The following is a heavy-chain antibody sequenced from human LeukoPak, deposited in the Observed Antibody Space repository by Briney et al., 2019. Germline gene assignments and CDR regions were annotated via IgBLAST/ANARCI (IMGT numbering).Heavy chain of an antibody. Sequence: ASVKVSCKASGYTFTSYDINWVRQATGQGLEWMGWMNPNSGNTGYAQKFQGRVTMTRNTSISTAYMELSSLRSEDTAVYYCARPLCSGGSCRGVNWFDPWGQGTLVTVSS. CDR2: MNPNSGNT. V-gene: IGHV1-8*01. J-gene: IGHJ5*02. CDR1: GYTFTSYD. D-gene: IGHD2-15*01. CDR3: ARPLCSGGSCRGVNWFDP.